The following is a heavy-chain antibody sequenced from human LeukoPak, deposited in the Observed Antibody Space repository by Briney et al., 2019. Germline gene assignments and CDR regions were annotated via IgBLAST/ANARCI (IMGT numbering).Heavy chain of an antibody. CDR1: GFTFDDYA. D-gene: IGHD2-2*01. V-gene: IGHV3-9*01. Sequence: GGSLRLSCAASGFTFDDYAMHWVRQAPGKGLEWVSGISWNSGSIGYADSVKGRFTISRDNAKNSLDLQMNSLRAEDTALYYCAKDVDMGYCSSTSCYSYFDYWGQGTLVTVSS. J-gene: IGHJ4*02. CDR2: ISWNSGSI. CDR3: AKDVDMGYCSSTSCYSYFDY.